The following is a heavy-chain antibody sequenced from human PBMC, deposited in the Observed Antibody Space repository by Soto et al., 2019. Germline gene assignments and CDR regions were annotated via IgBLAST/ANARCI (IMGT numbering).Heavy chain of an antibody. CDR3: ARAYCGGDCYSPYYYYGMDV. CDR1: GGTFSSYA. V-gene: IGHV1-69*12. CDR2: IIPIFGTA. J-gene: IGHJ6*02. D-gene: IGHD2-21*02. Sequence: QVQLVQSGAEVKKPGSSVKVSCKASGGTFSSYAISWVRQAPGQGLEWMGGIIPIFGTANYAQKFQGRVTSTADESTSTAYMELSSLRSEDTAVYYCARAYCGGDCYSPYYYYGMDVWGQGTTVTVSS.